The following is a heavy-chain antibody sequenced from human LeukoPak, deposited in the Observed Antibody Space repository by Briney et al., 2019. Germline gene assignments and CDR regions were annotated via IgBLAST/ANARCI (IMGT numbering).Heavy chain of an antibody. CDR3: ARDGYYDILTGYYPLDY. CDR1: GGSISSYY. CDR2: TYTGGST. V-gene: IGHV4-4*07. D-gene: IGHD3-9*01. J-gene: IGHJ4*02. Sequence: SETLSLTCTVSGGSISSYYWSWIRQPAGKGLEWIGRTYTGGSTNYNPSLKSRVTMSVDTSKNQFSLKLSSVTAADTAVYYCARDGYYDILTGYYPLDYWGQGTLVTVSS.